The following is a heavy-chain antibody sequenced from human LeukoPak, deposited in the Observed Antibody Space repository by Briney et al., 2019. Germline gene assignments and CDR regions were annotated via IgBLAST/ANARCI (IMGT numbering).Heavy chain of an antibody. J-gene: IGHJ4*02. CDR3: AKEPEWGLWKYYFDY. CDR2: ISGSGGST. CDR1: GFTFSSYA. D-gene: IGHD4/OR15-4a*01. V-gene: IGHV3-23*01. Sequence: PGGSLRLSCAASGFTFSSYAMSWVRQAPGKGLGWVSAISGSGGSTYYADSVKGRFTISRDNSKNTLYLQMNSLRAEDTAVYYCAKEPEWGLWKYYFDYWGQGTLVTVSS.